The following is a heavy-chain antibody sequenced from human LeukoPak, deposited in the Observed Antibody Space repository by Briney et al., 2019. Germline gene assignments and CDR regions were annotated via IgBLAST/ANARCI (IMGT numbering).Heavy chain of an antibody. V-gene: IGHV3-74*01. D-gene: IGHD6-19*01. Sequence: GGSLRLSCAASGFTFSKYWMLWVRQAPGKGLESVSRINADGTVTTYADSVKGRFTVSRDNADNTMFLQMNGVRDEDAAVYYCATKQWLAPPPDSWGQGTPVTVSS. CDR1: GFTFSKYW. J-gene: IGHJ4*02. CDR2: INADGTVT. CDR3: ATKQWLAPPPDS.